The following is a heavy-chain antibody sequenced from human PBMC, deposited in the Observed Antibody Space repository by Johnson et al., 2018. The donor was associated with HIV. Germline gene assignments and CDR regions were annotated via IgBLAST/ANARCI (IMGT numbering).Heavy chain of an antibody. CDR1: GFTFSNYG. CDR3: ANPTGSDAFDI. J-gene: IGHJ3*02. D-gene: IGHD1-1*01. V-gene: IGHV3-30*02. CDR2: IRYDESNK. Sequence: QVQLVESGGGVVQPGGSLRLSCAASGFTFSNYGMHWVHQAPGKGLEWVAFIRYDESNKYYADSLKGRFTISRDNSKNTLYLQMNSLRAEDTAVYYCANPTGSDAFDIWGQGTMVTVSS.